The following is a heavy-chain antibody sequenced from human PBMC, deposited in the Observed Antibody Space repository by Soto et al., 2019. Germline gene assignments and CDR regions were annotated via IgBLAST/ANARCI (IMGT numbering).Heavy chain of an antibody. CDR2: IGINSDTV. Sequence: EVQLVESGGGLVQPGGSLRLSCAASGFTFSSYSMNWVRQVPGKGLELISYIGINSDTVSYADSVRGRFAISRDNAKSSLYLQMNSLRDEDTAVYHCARDLNWAFDYWGQGILVPVSS. D-gene: IGHD3-16*01. J-gene: IGHJ4*02. V-gene: IGHV3-48*02. CDR1: GFTFSSYS. CDR3: ARDLNWAFDY.